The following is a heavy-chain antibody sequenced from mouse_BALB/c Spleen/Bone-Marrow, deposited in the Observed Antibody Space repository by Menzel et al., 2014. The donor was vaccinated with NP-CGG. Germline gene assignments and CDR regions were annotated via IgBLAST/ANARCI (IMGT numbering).Heavy chain of an antibody. CDR2: IYPGNVNT. J-gene: IGHJ2*01. CDR3: ATYDY. Sequence: QVQLKESGPELVKPGASVRISCKASGYTFTSYYIHWVKQRPGQGLEWIGWIYPGNVNTKYNEKFEGKATLTADKSSSTAYMQLSSLTSEDSAVYFCATYDYWGQGTTLTVSS. CDR1: GYTFTSYY. V-gene: IGHV1S56*01.